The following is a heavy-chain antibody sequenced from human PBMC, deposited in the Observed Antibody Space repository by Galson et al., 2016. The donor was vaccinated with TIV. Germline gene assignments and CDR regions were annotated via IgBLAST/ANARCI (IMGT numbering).Heavy chain of an antibody. CDR3: ARLPSYYGSGNHWFDP. J-gene: IGHJ5*02. D-gene: IGHD3-10*01. CDR1: GGIFRSYA. Sequence: SVKVSCKASGGIFRSYAISWARQAPGQGLEWMGRIIAIFGTADYAQKFQGRVTITADESTNTAYMELSSLGSEDTAVYYCARLPSYYGSGNHWFDPWGQGTLVTVSS. CDR2: IIAIFGTA. V-gene: IGHV1-69*13.